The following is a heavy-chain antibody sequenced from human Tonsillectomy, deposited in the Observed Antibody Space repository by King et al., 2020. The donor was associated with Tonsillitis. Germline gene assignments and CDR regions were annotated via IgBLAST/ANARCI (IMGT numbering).Heavy chain of an antibody. CDR3: AHSSGWLFDY. J-gene: IGHJ4*02. D-gene: IGHD6-19*01. CDR2: LYWEDDN. CDR1: GFSLSTSVVG. V-gene: IGHV2-5*02. Sequence: TLKESGPTLVKPTQTLTLTRTFSGFSLSTSVVGVGWIRQPPGKAPEWLALLYWEDDNRYSPSLRSRLTLSKDTPKNQVVLTMTNMDRMDTVTYYCAHSSGWLFDYWGEGTLVPVSS.